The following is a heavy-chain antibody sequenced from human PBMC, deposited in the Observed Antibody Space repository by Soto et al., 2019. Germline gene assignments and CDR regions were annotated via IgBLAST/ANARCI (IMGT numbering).Heavy chain of an antibody. CDR2: FDPEDGET. J-gene: IGHJ3*02. Sequence: ASVKVSCKVSGYTLTELSMHWVRQAPGKGLEWMGGFDPEDGETIYAQKFQGRVTMTEDTSTDTAYMELSSLRSEDTAVYYCATPVGSHHAFVIWGQGTMVTVSS. V-gene: IGHV1-24*01. CDR1: GYTLTELS. D-gene: IGHD1-26*01. CDR3: ATPVGSHHAFVI.